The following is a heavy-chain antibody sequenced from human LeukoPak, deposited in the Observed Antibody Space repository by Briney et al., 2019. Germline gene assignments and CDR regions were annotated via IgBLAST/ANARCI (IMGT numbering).Heavy chain of an antibody. CDR2: INPSGGST. CDR3: ARELAVAGSSGYYYYMDV. D-gene: IGHD6-19*01. CDR1: GYTFTSYY. J-gene: IGHJ6*03. V-gene: IGHV1-46*01. Sequence: ASVKVSCKASGYTFTSYYMHWVRQAPGQGLEWMGIINPSGGSTSYAQKFQGRVTMTRDTSTSTVYMELSSLRSEDTAVYYCARELAVAGSSGYYYYMDVWGKGTTVTVSS.